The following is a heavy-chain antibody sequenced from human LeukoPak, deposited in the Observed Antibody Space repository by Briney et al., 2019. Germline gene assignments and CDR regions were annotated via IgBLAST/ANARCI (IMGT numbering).Heavy chain of an antibody. V-gene: IGHV3-11*01. CDR3: ASPQLTIQLWLYY. Sequence: SGGSLRLSCAASGFTFSDYYMSWIRQAPGKGLEWVSYISSSGSTIYYADSVKGRFTISRDNAKNSLYLQMNSLRAEDTAVYYCASPQLTIQLWLYYWGQGTLVTVSS. J-gene: IGHJ4*02. D-gene: IGHD5-18*01. CDR1: GFTFSDYY. CDR2: ISSSGSTI.